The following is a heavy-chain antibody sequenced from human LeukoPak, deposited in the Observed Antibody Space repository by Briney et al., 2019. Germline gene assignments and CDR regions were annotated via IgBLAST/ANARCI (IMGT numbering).Heavy chain of an antibody. J-gene: IGHJ3*02. CDR2: ISSSSSYI. CDR3: ARASDENWNYVAFDI. CDR1: GFTFSSYS. Sequence: PGGSLRLSCAASGFTFSSYSMNWVRQAPGKGLEWVSSISSSSSYIYYADSVKGRFTISRDNAKNSLYLQMNSLRAEDTAVYYCARASDENWNYVAFDIWGQGTMVTVSS. D-gene: IGHD1-7*01. V-gene: IGHV3-21*01.